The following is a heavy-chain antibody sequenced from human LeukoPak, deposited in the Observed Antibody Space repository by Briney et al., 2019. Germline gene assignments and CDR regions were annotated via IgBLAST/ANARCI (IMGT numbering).Heavy chain of an antibody. J-gene: IGHJ4*02. CDR2: ISGSGGST. Sequence: GGSLRLSCAASGFTFSSYSMNWVRQAPGKGLEWVSAISGSGGSTYYADSVKGRFTISRDNSKNTLYLQMNSLRAEDTAVYYCAKDWTKGYYYDSSGYYYPFPFGYWGQGTLVTVSS. V-gene: IGHV3-23*01. CDR1: GFTFSSYS. CDR3: AKDWTKGYYYDSSGYYYPFPFGY. D-gene: IGHD3-22*01.